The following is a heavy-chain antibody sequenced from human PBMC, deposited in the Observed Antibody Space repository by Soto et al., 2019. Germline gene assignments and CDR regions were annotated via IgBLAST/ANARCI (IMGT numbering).Heavy chain of an antibody. J-gene: IGHJ4*02. Sequence: QVQLVQSGAEVKKPGASVKVSCKASGYTFTSYGISWVRQAPGQGLEWMGWISAYNGNTKYAQKLQGRVTTTTDTSTRTVYMELRSLRSDDTAVYYCARDLGGSYYAPVDYWGQGTLVTVSS. D-gene: IGHD1-26*01. CDR3: ARDLGGSYYAPVDY. CDR2: ISAYNGNT. CDR1: GYTFTSYG. V-gene: IGHV1-18*01.